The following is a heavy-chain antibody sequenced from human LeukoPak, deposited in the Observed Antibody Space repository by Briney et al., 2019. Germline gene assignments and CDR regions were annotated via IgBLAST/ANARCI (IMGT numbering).Heavy chain of an antibody. J-gene: IGHJ4*02. Sequence: PGGSLRLSCAASGFSFSSYGMSWVRQPPGKGLEWVSTISSSGGSTFYAESVKGRFTISRDNNENTLYLQMNSLRVEDTAVYYCARAAQVTGRPNLGGHFDYWGQGTLVTVSS. D-gene: IGHD6-6*01. CDR1: GFSFSSYG. CDR3: ARAAQVTGRPNLGGHFDY. CDR2: ISSSGGST. V-gene: IGHV3-23*01.